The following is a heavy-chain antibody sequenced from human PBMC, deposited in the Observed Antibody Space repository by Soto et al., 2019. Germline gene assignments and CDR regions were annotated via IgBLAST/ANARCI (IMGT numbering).Heavy chain of an antibody. CDR3: ARDLGGPDY. D-gene: IGHD3-16*01. CDR1: GFTLSAYW. J-gene: IGHJ4*02. Sequence: GGSLRLSCAASGFTLSAYWMHWVRQAPGRGLEWVSRLSSDGFGTAYADSVKGRFHISRDNARNTLFLQMNGLRAEDTAVYYCARDLGGPDYWGRGTLVTVSS. V-gene: IGHV3-74*03. CDR2: LSSDGFGT.